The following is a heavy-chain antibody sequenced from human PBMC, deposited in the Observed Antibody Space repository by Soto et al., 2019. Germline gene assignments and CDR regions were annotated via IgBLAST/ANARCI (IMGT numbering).Heavy chain of an antibody. CDR2: ISGGGDAT. CDR1: RFTFANYA. V-gene: IGHV3-23*01. Sequence: EVQLLESGGGLVQPGGSLRLSCAASRFTFANYAFSWVRQAPAKGLEWVSVISGGGDATYYPDSVKGRFTTTRDNSKNTGYLQMNSLRAEATAVYYCAKKSLGSITLPALYYFDYWGQGTLVSVSS. J-gene: IGHJ4*02. D-gene: IGHD7-27*01. CDR3: AKKSLGSITLPALYYFDY.